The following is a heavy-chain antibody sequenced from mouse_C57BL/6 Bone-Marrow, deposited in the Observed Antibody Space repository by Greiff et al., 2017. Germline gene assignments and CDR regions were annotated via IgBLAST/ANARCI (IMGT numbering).Heavy chain of an antibody. Sequence: EVQLVESGGGLVQPGGSLKLSCAASGFTFSDYYMYWVRQTPEKRLEWVAYISNGGGSTYYPDTVKGRFTISRDNAKNTLYLQMSRLKSEDTAMYYCARDYGSSHYYAMDYWGQGTSGTVSS. D-gene: IGHD1-1*01. V-gene: IGHV5-12*01. CDR3: ARDYGSSHYYAMDY. CDR1: GFTFSDYY. J-gene: IGHJ4*01. CDR2: ISNGGGST.